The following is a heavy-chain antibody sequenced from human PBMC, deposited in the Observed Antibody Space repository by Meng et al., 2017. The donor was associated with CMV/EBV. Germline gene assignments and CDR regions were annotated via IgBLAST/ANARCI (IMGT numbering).Heavy chain of an antibody. D-gene: IGHD1-26*01. CDR1: GYTFTSYY. Sequence: QVQLVKSGAEVKKPGASVKVSCKASGYTFTSYYMHWVRQAPGQGLEWMGIINPSGGSTSYAQKFQGRVTMTRDTSTSAVYMELSSLRSEDTAMYYCARESGSVGDYWGQGTLVTVSS. CDR3: ARESGSVGDY. V-gene: IGHV1-46*01. J-gene: IGHJ4*02. CDR2: INPSGGST.